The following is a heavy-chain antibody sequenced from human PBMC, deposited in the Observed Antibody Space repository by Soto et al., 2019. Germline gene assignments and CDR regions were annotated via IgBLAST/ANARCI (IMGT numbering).Heavy chain of an antibody. J-gene: IGHJ6*02. Sequence: GSLRLSCAASGFTFSSYSMNWVRQAPGKGLEWVSSISSSSYIYYADSVKGRFTISRDNAKNSLYLQMNSLRAEDTAVYYCARDLNSGTSYYYGMDVWGQGTTVTVSS. CDR2: ISSSSYI. CDR3: ARDLNSGTSYYYGMDV. V-gene: IGHV3-21*01. CDR1: GFTFSSYS.